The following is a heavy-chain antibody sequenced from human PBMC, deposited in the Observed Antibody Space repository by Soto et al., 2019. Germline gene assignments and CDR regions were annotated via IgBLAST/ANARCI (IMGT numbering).Heavy chain of an antibody. CDR3: AKGGGTTLPLDS. CDR2: IWYDGSDK. Sequence: QVQLVESGGGVVQPGRSLRLSCAASGFTFSSYGMHWVRQAPGKGLEWVAVIWYDGSDKFYADSVKGPFTISRDNSKNTVYLQMHSLPAEDTAVYYGAKGGGTTLPLDSWGQGTLVTVSS. V-gene: IGHV3-33*06. D-gene: IGHD1-7*01. CDR1: GFTFSSYG. J-gene: IGHJ4*02.